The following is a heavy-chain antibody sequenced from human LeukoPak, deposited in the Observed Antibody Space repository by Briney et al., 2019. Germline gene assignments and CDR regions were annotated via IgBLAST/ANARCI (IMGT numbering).Heavy chain of an antibody. V-gene: IGHV4-59*01. CDR1: GGSISSYY. CDR3: ARSYRGYCSGGSCHSGYLDY. J-gene: IGHJ4*02. Sequence: PSETLSLTCTVSGGSISSYYWTWIRQTPGKGLEWMGYVYYTGSTNYNPSLKSRITISVDTSKNQFSLKLTSVTAADTAIYYCARSYRGYCSGGSCHSGYLDYWGPGTLVSVSS. D-gene: IGHD2-15*01. CDR2: VYYTGST.